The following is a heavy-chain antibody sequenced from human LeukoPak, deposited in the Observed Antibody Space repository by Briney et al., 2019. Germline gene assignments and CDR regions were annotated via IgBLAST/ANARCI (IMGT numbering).Heavy chain of an antibody. CDR2: IYYSGST. D-gene: IGHD3-3*01. J-gene: IGHJ4*02. CDR1: GGSISRYY. Sequence: SETLSLTCTVSGGSISRYYWSWIRQPPGKGLEWIGYIYYSGSTNYNLSLKSRVTISVDTSKNHFSLKLSSVTAADTAVYYCARAGQGDFWSGLRYFDYWGQGTLVTVSS. V-gene: IGHV4-59*01. CDR3: ARAGQGDFWSGLRYFDY.